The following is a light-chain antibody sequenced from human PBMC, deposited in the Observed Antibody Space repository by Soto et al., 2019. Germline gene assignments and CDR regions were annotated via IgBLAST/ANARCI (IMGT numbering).Light chain of an antibody. V-gene: IGLV2-14*01. CDR2: QVT. CDR3: NSYSSTNFYV. J-gene: IGLJ1*01. Sequence: HSVLAQPASVSGSPGQSITISCTGSFSDIAVFNYVSWYQQYPGRAPKLLIYQVTSRASGVSHRFSGSKSGNTASLTISGLQPEDEAEYYCNSYSSTNFYVFGTGTKLTVL. CDR1: FSDIAVFNY.